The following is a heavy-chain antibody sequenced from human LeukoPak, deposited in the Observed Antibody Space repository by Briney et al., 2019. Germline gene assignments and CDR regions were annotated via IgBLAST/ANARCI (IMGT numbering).Heavy chain of an antibody. V-gene: IGHV4-4*07. CDR1: GGSISSYY. Sequence: PSETLSLTCTVSGGSISSYYWSWIRQPAGKGLEWIGRIYNSGSTNYNPSLKSRVTMSVDTSKNQFSLKLSSVTAADTAVYYCASRKQTYYYDSSRIDYWGQGTLVTVSS. CDR2: IYNSGST. D-gene: IGHD3-22*01. J-gene: IGHJ4*02. CDR3: ASRKQTYYYDSSRIDY.